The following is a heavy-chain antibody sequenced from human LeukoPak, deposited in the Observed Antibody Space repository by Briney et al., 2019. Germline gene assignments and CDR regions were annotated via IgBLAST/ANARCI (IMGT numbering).Heavy chain of an antibody. J-gene: IGHJ4*02. V-gene: IGHV3-7*01. CDR1: GFTFSSNW. Sequence: GGSLRLSCATSGFTFSSNWMSWVRHVPGRGLDGVANIKPDGSAQYYAASVKGRFTVSRDNAKNSVYLQMNSLRVEDTAVYYCARANNSSWHNWSQGTLVTVSA. D-gene: IGHD6-13*01. CDR3: ARANNSSWHN. CDR2: IKPDGSAQ.